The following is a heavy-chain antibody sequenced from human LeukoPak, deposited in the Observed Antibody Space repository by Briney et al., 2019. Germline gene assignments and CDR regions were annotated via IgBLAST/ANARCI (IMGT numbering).Heavy chain of an antibody. D-gene: IGHD5-18*01. CDR3: ARERFTAMVPRHFDY. CDR1: GFTFSDYY. V-gene: IGHV3-11*05. CDR2: ISSSSSYT. Sequence: GGSLRLSCAASGFTFSDYYMSWIRQAPGKGLEWVSYISSSSSYTNYADSVKGRFTISRDNAKNSLYLQMNSLRAEDTAVYYCARERFTAMVPRHFDYWGQGTLVTVSS. J-gene: IGHJ4*02.